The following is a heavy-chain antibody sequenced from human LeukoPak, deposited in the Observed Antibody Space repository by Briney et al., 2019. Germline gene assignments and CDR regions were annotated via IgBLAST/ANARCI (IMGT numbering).Heavy chain of an antibody. V-gene: IGHV1-2*04. Sequence: ASVKVSCKASGYTFTGYYMHWVRQAPGQGLEWMGWITPNSGGTNYAQKFQGWVTMTRDTSISTAYMELSRLRCDDTAVYYCARCSSGRGDWFDPWGQGTLVTVSS. D-gene: IGHD3-10*02. CDR3: ARCSSGRGDWFDP. CDR1: GYTFTGYY. J-gene: IGHJ5*02. CDR2: ITPNSGGT.